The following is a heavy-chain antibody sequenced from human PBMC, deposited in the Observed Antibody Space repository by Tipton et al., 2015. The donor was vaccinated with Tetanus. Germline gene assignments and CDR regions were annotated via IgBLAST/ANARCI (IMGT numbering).Heavy chain of an antibody. CDR1: GFPFNTYA. V-gene: IGHV3-74*01. D-gene: IGHD1-1*01. CDR2: INPDGRRT. J-gene: IGHJ6*02. Sequence: GSLRLSCEASGFPFNTYAMDWVRQAPGKGLLWISRINPDGRRTNYADSVKGRFTISRDNAKNTVYLQMNSLRAEDTAVYFCARRSLTNYGLDVWGQGTPVTVSS. CDR3: ARRSLTNYGLDV.